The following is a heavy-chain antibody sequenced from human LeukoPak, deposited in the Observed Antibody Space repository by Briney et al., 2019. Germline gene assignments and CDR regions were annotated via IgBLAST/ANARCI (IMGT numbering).Heavy chain of an antibody. V-gene: IGHV3-23*01. Sequence: GGSLRLSCAASGFTFSSYAMNWVRQAPGKGLEWVSSGHSDGTTYYTDSVKGRFTISRDNSKNTLSLQMNSLRAEDTAVYYCAKGSRIAARPTIWFDSWGQGTLVTVSS. CDR1: GFTFSSYA. CDR3: AKGSRIAARPTIWFDS. CDR2: SGHSDGTT. D-gene: IGHD6-6*01. J-gene: IGHJ5*01.